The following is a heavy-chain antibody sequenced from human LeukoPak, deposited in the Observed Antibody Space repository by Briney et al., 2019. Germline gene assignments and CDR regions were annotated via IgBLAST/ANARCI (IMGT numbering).Heavy chain of an antibody. CDR3: ARSPYPSIYGYNYYFDY. CDR2: INSDGSST. V-gene: IGHV3-74*01. D-gene: IGHD5-24*01. Sequence: SGGSLRLSCAASGFTFSSYWMHWVRQAPGKGLVWVSRINSDGSSTSYADSVKGRFTISRDNAKNTLYLQMNSLRAEDTAVYYCARSPYPSIYGYNYYFDYWGQGTLVTV. CDR1: GFTFSSYW. J-gene: IGHJ4*02.